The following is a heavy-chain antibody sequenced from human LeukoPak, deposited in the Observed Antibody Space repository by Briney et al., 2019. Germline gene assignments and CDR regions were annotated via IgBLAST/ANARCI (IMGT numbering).Heavy chain of an antibody. J-gene: IGHJ4*02. CDR2: MNPNSGNT. CDR3: ARGWDDFWSGCPKDY. Sequence: PSVKLSCKASGYTFTSYDINWVRQATGQGLEWMGWMNPNSGNTGYAQKFQGRVTMTRNTSISTAYMELSSLRSEDTAVYYCARGWDDFWSGCPKDYWGQGTLVTVSP. D-gene: IGHD3-3*01. CDR1: GYTFTSYD. V-gene: IGHV1-8*01.